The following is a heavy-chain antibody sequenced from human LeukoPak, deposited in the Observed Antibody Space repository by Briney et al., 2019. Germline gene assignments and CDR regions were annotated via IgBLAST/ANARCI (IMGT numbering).Heavy chain of an antibody. V-gene: IGHV3-73*01. CDR1: GLTFSGSA. CDR3: TSLAYGSGSYYIAGYY. J-gene: IGHJ4*02. CDR2: IRSKANSYAT. Sequence: PGGSLRLSCAASGLTFSGSAMHWVRQASGKGLEWVGRIRSKANSYATAYAASVKGRFTISRDDSKNTAYLQMNSLKTEDTAVYYCTSLAYGSGSYYIAGYYWGKGTLVTVSP. D-gene: IGHD3-10*01.